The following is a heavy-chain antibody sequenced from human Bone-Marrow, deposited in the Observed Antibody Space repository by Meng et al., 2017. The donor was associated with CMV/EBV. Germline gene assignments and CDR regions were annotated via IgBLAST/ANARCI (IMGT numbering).Heavy chain of an antibody. CDR1: GGSFSGYY. J-gene: IGHJ6*02. CDR3: ARGRRRYYVGSGSQGGYGMDV. Sequence: SETLSLTCAVSGGSFSGYYWSWIRQPPGKGLEWIGEINHSGSTNYNPSLKSRVTISVDTSKNQFSLKLSSVTAADTAVYYCARGRRRYYVGSGSQGGYGMDVWGQGTTVTVSS. CDR2: INHSGST. V-gene: IGHV4-34*01. D-gene: IGHD3-10*01.